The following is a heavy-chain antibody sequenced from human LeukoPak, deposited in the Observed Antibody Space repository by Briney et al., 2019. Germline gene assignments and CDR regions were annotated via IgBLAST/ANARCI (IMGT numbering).Heavy chain of an antibody. CDR1: GLTFSRYS. CDR2: ISSGSSYI. D-gene: IGHD3-9*01. CDR3: ARDQAYYDILTVNDY. Sequence: GGSLRLSCAASGLTFSRYSMNWVRQAPGKGLEWVSSISSGSSYIYYVDSVKGRFTVSRDNAKNSLYLQMNSLRAEDTAVYYCARDQAYYDILTVNDYWGQGTLVTVSS. V-gene: IGHV3-21*01. J-gene: IGHJ4*02.